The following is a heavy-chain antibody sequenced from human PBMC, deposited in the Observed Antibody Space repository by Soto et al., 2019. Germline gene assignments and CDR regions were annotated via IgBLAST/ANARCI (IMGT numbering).Heavy chain of an antibody. CDR1: GFSLSTNGVG. J-gene: IGHJ3*02. CDR3: AHHLIAWGDAFDI. D-gene: IGHD7-27*01. V-gene: IGHV2-5*02. CDR2: IYWDDDK. Sequence: QITLKESGPTLVKPTQTLTLTCTFSGFSLSTNGVGVSGIRQPPGKALELLALIYWDDDKRYSPSLRSRLTISKDTSKNQVVLTVTYMEPVDAATYYCAHHLIAWGDAFDIWGQGTMVTVSS.